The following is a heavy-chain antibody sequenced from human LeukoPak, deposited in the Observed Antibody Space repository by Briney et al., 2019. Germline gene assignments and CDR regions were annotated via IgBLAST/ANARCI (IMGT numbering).Heavy chain of an antibody. Sequence: SETLSLTCSVSGGSISSDDYYWTWIRQPPGKGLEWIGYIYRSGSTYYNPPLKSRVTISLDTSKNQFSLKLSSVTAADTAVYYCARGEVYYYGWGQGTLVTVSS. CDR2: IYRSGST. CDR1: GGSISSDDYY. CDR3: ARGEVYYYG. J-gene: IGHJ4*02. V-gene: IGHV4-30-4*01. D-gene: IGHD3-10*01.